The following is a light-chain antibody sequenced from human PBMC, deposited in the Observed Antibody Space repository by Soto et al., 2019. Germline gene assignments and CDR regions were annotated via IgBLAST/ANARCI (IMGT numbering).Light chain of an antibody. V-gene: IGKV1-5*01. J-gene: IGKJ1*01. CDR3: QLYNSDSRT. CDR1: QTISSW. CDR2: DAS. Sequence: DIQMTQSPSTLSGSVGDRVTITCRASQTISSWLAWYQQKPGKAPKLLIFDASRLQSGVPSRFSGSGSGTEFTLTLSSLQPDDFATYYCQLYNSDSRTFGQGTKVDI.